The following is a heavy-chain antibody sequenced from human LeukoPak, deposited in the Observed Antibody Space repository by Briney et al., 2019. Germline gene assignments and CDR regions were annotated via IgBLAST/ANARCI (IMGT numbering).Heavy chain of an antibody. V-gene: IGHV4-39*07. Sequence: SETLSLTCTVSGGSISSSSYYWGWIRQPPGKGLEWIGSIYHSGSTYYNPSLKSRVTISVDTSKNQFSLKLSSVTAADTAVYYCARAWWFGVLALDYWGQGTLVTVSS. CDR3: ARAWWFGVLALDY. J-gene: IGHJ4*02. D-gene: IGHD3-10*01. CDR2: IYHSGST. CDR1: GGSISSSSYY.